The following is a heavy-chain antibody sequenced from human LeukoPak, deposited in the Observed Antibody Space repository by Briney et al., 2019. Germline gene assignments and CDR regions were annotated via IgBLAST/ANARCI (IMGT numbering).Heavy chain of an antibody. D-gene: IGHD1-26*01. Sequence: SQTLSLTCAISGDSVSSNSAAWNWIRQSPSRGLEWLGRTYYRSKWYNDYAVSVKSRITINPDTSKNQFSLQLNSVTPEDTAVYYCARVAWHSSGSYYYGMDVWGQGTTVTVSS. CDR2: TYYRSKWYN. J-gene: IGHJ6*02. V-gene: IGHV6-1*01. CDR3: ARVAWHSSGSYYYGMDV. CDR1: GDSVSSNSAA.